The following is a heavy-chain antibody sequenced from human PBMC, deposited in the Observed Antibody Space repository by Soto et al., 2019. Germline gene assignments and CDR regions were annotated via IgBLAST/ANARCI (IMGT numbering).Heavy chain of an antibody. Sequence: SVKVSCKASGGTFSSYAISWVRQAPGQGLEWMGGIIPIFGTANYAQKFQGRVTITADESTSTAYMELSSLRSEDAAVYYCATSISGHSYGPRGGYYNWFDPWGQGTLVTSPQ. V-gene: IGHV1-69*13. CDR1: GGTFSSYA. CDR3: ATSISGHSYGPRGGYYNWFDP. CDR2: IIPIFGTA. J-gene: IGHJ5*02. D-gene: IGHD5-18*01.